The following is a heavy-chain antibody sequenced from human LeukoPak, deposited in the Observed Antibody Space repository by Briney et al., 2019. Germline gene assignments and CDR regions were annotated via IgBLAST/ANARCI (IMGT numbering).Heavy chain of an antibody. CDR2: INSGNGNT. CDR1: GYTFTSYA. CDR3: ARGSLVEQWPVIDY. J-gene: IGHJ4*02. Sequence: ASVKVSCKASGYTFTSYALHWVRQAPGQRLEWMGWINSGNGNTKYSQKLQGRVTITRDTSANTVYMDLSSLRSEDTAVYYCARGSLVEQWPVIDYWGQGTLVTVSS. V-gene: IGHV1-3*01. D-gene: IGHD6-19*01.